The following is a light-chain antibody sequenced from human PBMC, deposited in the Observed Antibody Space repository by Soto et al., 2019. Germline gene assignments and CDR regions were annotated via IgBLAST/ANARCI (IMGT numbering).Light chain of an antibody. J-gene: IGKJ5*01. CDR3: QQSYSTPDT. CDR2: TAS. V-gene: IGKV1-39*01. CDR1: QSISSY. Sequence: DLQMTQSPSSLSASVGDRVTITCRASQSISSYLNWYQQKPGKAPNLLIFTASSLESGVPSRFSGSGSGTDFTLTISSLQPEDFATYYCQQSYSTPDTFGQGTQLEIK.